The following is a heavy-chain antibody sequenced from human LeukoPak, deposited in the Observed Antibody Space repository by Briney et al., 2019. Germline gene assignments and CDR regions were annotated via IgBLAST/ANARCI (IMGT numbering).Heavy chain of an antibody. D-gene: IGHD3-10*01. CDR3: ARNPLFISGWFDP. Sequence: GASVKVSCKASGYTFTGYYMHWVRQAPGQGLEWMGWINPNSGGTNYAQKFQGRVTMTRDTSISTAYMELSRLRSDDTAVYYCARNPLFISGWFDPWGQGTLVTVSS. J-gene: IGHJ5*02. CDR2: INPNSGGT. CDR1: GYTFTGYY. V-gene: IGHV1-2*02.